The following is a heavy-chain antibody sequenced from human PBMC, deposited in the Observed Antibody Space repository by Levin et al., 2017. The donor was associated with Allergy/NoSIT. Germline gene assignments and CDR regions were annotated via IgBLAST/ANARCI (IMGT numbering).Heavy chain of an antibody. V-gene: IGHV3-30-3*01. Sequence: GESLKISCAASGFTFSSYAMHWVRQAPGKGLEWVAVISYDGSNKYYADSVKGRFTISRDNSKNTLYLQMNSLRAEDTAVYYCARAQYYDFWSGYYRTDYYYYYGMDVWGQGTTVTVSS. J-gene: IGHJ6*02. CDR2: ISYDGSNK. CDR3: ARAQYYDFWSGYYRTDYYYYYGMDV. D-gene: IGHD3-3*01. CDR1: GFTFSSYA.